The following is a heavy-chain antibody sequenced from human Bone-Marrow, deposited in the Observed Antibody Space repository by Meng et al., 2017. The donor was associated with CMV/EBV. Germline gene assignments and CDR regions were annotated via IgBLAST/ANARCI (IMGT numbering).Heavy chain of an antibody. CDR1: GYTFTGYY. D-gene: IGHD6-13*01. CDR2: INPNSGGT. V-gene: IGHV1-2*02. J-gene: IGHJ5*02. CDR3: ARGARISEGQQLDCNWFDP. Sequence: ASVKVSCKASGYTFTGYYMHWVRQAPGQGLEWMGWINPNSGGTNYAQKFQGRVTMTRDTSISTAYMELSSLRSEDTAVYYCARGARISEGQQLDCNWFDPWGQGTLVTVSS.